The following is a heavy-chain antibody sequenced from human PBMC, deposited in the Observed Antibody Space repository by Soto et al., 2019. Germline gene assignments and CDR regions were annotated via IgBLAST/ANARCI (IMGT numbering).Heavy chain of an antibody. V-gene: IGHV3-72*01. Sequence: EVQLVESGGGLVQPGGSLRLSCAASGFTFSDHYMDWVRQAPGKGLEWVGRTRNKANSYTTEYAASVKGRFTISRDDSKNSLYLQMNSLKTEDTAVYYCASTPYGDSAAGGYWGQGTLVTVSS. D-gene: IGHD4-17*01. CDR2: TRNKANSYTT. J-gene: IGHJ4*02. CDR1: GFTFSDHY. CDR3: ASTPYGDSAAGGY.